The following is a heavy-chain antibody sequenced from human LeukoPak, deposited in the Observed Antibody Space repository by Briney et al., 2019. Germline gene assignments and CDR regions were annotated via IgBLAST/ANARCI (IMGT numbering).Heavy chain of an antibody. V-gene: IGHV3-48*03. D-gene: IGHD4-17*01. CDR1: GFTFSTYE. Sequence: SGGSLRLSCAASGFTFSTYEMNWVRQAPGKGLEWVAHVDSASTTQYADPVKGRFTISRDNAKNSMCLQMDSLRAEDTAVYYCARRRPYPLRDFDYWGQGNLVTVSS. CDR2: VDSASTT. J-gene: IGHJ4*02. CDR3: ARRRPYPLRDFDY.